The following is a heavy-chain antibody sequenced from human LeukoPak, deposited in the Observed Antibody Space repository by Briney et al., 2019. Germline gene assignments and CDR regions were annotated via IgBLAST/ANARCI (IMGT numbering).Heavy chain of an antibody. CDR2: ISNNGGYT. J-gene: IGHJ4*02. D-gene: IGHD2-15*01. CDR3: AKQLGYCSDGSCYFPY. V-gene: IGHV3-23*01. Sequence: GGSLRLSCAASGFAFSSSAMGWVRQAPGKGLEWVSAISNNGGYTYYADSVQGRFTISRDNSKSTLCLQMNSLRAEDTAVYYCAKQLGYCSDGSCYFPYWGQGTLVTVSS. CDR1: GFAFSSSA.